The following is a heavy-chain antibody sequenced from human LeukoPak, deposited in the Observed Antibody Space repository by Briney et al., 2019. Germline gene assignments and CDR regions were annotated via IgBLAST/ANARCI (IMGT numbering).Heavy chain of an antibody. CDR1: GLTISDSW. CDR3: ARDGHSSTWLFDY. V-gene: IGHV3-7*01. D-gene: IGHD6-13*01. J-gene: IGHJ4*02. CDR2: IKQDGSEE. Sequence: GGSLRLSCAASGLTISDSWMTWVRQAPGKGLEWVANIKQDGSEEYYVDSVKGRFTISRDNAKTSLYLQMNSLRAEDTAVYYRARDGHSSTWLFDYWGQGTLVTVSS.